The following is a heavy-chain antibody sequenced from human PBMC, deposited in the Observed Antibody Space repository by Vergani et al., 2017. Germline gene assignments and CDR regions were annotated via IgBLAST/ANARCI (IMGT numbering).Heavy chain of an antibody. J-gene: IGHJ2*01. Sequence: VQLVESGGGLVKPGGSLRLACAASGLTLNTAWMSWVRQAPGKGLEWIGSINYVGRTYYIPSLQSRATVFVDTSKNQFSLNLTSVTAADTAVYYCARGRGDNWYFDLWGRGTLVTVSS. V-gene: IGHV4-59*04. CDR3: ARGRGDNWYFDL. CDR1: GLTLNTAW. D-gene: IGHD3-16*01. CDR2: INYVGRT.